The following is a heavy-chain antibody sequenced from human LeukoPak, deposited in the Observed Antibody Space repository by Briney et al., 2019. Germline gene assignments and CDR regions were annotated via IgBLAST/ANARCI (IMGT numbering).Heavy chain of an antibody. V-gene: IGHV3-7*01. Sequence: PGGSLRLSCIGSGFTFSNFWMNWVRQAPGKGLEWVAIIKQDGSEEYCVDSVKGRFIISRDNAKNSLSLQMNSLRVEDSAVYFCAGSSGFIPYHWGQGTLVTVSS. CDR1: GFTFSNFW. CDR2: IKQDGSEE. CDR3: AGSSGFIPYH. D-gene: IGHD3-10*01. J-gene: IGHJ1*01.